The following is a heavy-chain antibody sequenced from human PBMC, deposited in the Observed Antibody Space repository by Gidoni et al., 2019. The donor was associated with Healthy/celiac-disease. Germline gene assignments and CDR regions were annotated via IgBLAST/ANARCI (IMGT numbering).Heavy chain of an antibody. D-gene: IGHD5-12*01. Sequence: QVKLQQWGAGLLTHSETLSLTCAVDGGSFSGYYWSWIRQPPGKGLVLIGEINHSGSTNYNPSLKSRVTISVDTPKNQCSLKLSSVTAADTAVYYCARGVYSGYDLLYYFDYWGQGTLVTVSS. J-gene: IGHJ4*02. CDR1: GGSFSGYY. V-gene: IGHV4-34*01. CDR2: INHSGST. CDR3: ARGVYSGYDLLYYFDY.